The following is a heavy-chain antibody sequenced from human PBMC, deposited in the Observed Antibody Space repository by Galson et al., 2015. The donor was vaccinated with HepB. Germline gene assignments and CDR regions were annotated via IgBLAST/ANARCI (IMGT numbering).Heavy chain of an antibody. Sequence: SVKVSCKASGGTFSSYAISWVRQAPGQGLEWMGGIIPIFGTANYAQKFQGRVTITADESTSTAYMELSSLRSEDTAVYYCARDSSGAAAARGYYYYYMDVWGKGTTVTVSS. CDR3: ARDSSGAAAARGYYYYYMDV. CDR1: GGTFSSYA. D-gene: IGHD6-13*01. CDR2: IIPIFGTA. J-gene: IGHJ6*03. V-gene: IGHV1-69*13.